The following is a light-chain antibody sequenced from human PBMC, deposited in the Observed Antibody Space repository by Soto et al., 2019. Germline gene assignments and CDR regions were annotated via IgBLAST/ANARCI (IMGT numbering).Light chain of an antibody. J-gene: IGLJ1*01. CDR1: NSNIGAGYD. CDR2: NPN. CDR3: QSYDIGLTGFYV. Sequence: QSVLTQLPSVSWPPGQSVTISRPGNNSNIGAGYDVHWHQQIPGKDPKRLVYNPNSRPPGIPDRFSGSRSGASASLAITGLQAEDEADYYCQSYDIGLTGFYVSGTGTKVTV. V-gene: IGLV1-40*01.